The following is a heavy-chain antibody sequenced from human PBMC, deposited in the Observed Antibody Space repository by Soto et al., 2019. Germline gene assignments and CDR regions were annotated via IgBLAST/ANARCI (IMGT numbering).Heavy chain of an antibody. Sequence: SETLSLTCAVSNGSIDSGSYYRSWVRQYPGKGLEWIGSIHYSGSIYYSPSLRSRLTMSADTSKNQFSLKLSSVTVADTAVYYCTRGLDRAKLGYWGQGIQVTVSS. CDR2: IHYSGSI. D-gene: IGHD1-26*01. CDR3: TRGLDRAKLGY. V-gene: IGHV4-31*11. CDR1: NGSIDSGSYY. J-gene: IGHJ4*02.